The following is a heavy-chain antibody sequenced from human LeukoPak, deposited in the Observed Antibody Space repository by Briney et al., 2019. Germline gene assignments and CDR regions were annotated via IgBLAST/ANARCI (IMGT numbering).Heavy chain of an antibody. CDR1: EFSVGSNY. CDR2: IYSGGST. CDR3: ARARPSMWIDY. J-gene: IGHJ4*02. V-gene: IGHV3-66*01. Sequence: GGSLRLSCAASEFSVGSNYMTWVRQAPGKGLEWVSLIYSGGSTYYADSVKGRFTISRDNSKNTLYLQMNTLSPEDTAVYYCARARPSMWIDYWGQGTLVTVSS. D-gene: IGHD5-12*01.